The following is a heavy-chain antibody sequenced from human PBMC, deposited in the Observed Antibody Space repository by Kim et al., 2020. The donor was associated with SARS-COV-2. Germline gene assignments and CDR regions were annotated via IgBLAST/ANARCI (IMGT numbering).Heavy chain of an antibody. CDR2: I. CDR3: ARDNMKRDITY. D-gene: IGHD1-20*01. V-gene: IGHV3-21*01. Sequence: IDYTHTVKGRVTISRDNAKNSLYLQTNSLRAEDTAVYYCARDNMKRDITYWGQGTLVTVSS. J-gene: IGHJ4*02.